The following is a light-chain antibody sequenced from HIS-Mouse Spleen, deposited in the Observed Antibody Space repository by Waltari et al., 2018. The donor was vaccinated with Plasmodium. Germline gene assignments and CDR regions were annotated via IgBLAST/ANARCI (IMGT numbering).Light chain of an antibody. Sequence: EIVLTQSPATLSLSPGERATLSGRASQRVSSPLAWYQQKPGQAPRLLIYDASNRATGIPARFSGSGSGTDFTLTISSLEPEDFAVYYCQQRSNWPRVLTFGGGTKVEIK. CDR1: QRVSSP. CDR3: QQRSNWPRVLT. CDR2: DAS. V-gene: IGKV3-11*01. J-gene: IGKJ4*01.